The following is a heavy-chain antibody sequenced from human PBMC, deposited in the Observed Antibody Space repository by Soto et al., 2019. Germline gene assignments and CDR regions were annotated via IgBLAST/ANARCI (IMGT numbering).Heavy chain of an antibody. Sequence: QVQLVQSGAGVTKPGASVKVSSKASGYTFTSYGISWVRQAPGQGLEWMGWVNAYNGNTNYAQKLQGRVTMTTDTSTSTAYTGLRSLRSDDTAVYYCARVLPPFDPWGQGTVVTVSS. J-gene: IGHJ5*02. V-gene: IGHV1-18*01. CDR2: VNAYNGNT. CDR3: ARVLPPFDP. CDR1: GYTFTSYG.